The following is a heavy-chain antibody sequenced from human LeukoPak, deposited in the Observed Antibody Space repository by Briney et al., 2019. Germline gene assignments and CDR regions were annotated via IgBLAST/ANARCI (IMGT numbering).Heavy chain of an antibody. CDR1: GFTFSSYS. CDR3: ARATTVTTLVDAFDI. J-gene: IGHJ3*02. Sequence: GGSLRLSCAASGFTFSSYSINWVRQAPGKGLEWVSSISSSSSYIYYADSVKGRFTLSRDNARNSLYLQMNSLRAEDTALYYCARATTVTTLVDAFDIWGQGTMVTVSS. D-gene: IGHD4-17*01. V-gene: IGHV3-21*01. CDR2: ISSSSSYI.